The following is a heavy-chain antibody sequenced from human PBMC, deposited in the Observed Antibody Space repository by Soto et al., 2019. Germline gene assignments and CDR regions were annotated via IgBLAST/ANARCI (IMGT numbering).Heavy chain of an antibody. J-gene: IGHJ4*02. Sequence: VGSLRLSCAASGFTFSSYSMSWVRQAPGKGLRWVSVISGSGGSTFYSDSVKGRFTISRDNSNNTLYLQMNSLRAEDTAVYYCANSQGVGGRLVTTFSFDYWGQGTLVTVSS. CDR2: ISGSGGST. CDR3: ANSQGVGGRLVTTFSFDY. CDR1: GFTFSSYS. D-gene: IGHD4-17*01. V-gene: IGHV3-23*01.